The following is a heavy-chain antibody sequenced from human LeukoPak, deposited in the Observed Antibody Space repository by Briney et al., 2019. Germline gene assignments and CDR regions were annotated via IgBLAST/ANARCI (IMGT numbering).Heavy chain of an antibody. J-gene: IGHJ4*02. CDR3: ARGPPFDY. V-gene: IGHV4-59*01. CDR2: IYYSGST. Sequence: SETLSLTCTVSGVSISSYYWSWIRQPPGKGLEWIGYIYYSGSTNYNPSLKSRVTISVDTSKNQFSLKLSSVTAADTAVYYCARGPPFDYWGQGTLVTVSS. CDR1: GVSISSYY.